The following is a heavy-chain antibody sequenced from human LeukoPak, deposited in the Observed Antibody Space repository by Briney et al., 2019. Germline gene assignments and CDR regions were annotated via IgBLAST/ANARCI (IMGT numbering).Heavy chain of an antibody. CDR2: ISSSSSYI. D-gene: IGHD1-26*01. CDR1: GFTFSSYS. V-gene: IGHV3-21*01. J-gene: IGHJ4*02. Sequence: GGSLRLSCAASGFTFSSYSMNWVRQAPGKGLEWVSSISSSSSYIYYADSVKGRFTISRDNAKNSLYLQMNSLRAEDTSVYYCATYSGSSSMDFWGQGTLVTVSS. CDR3: ATYSGSSSMDF.